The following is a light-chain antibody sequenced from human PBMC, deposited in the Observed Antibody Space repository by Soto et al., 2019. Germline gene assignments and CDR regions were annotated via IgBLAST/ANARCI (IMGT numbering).Light chain of an antibody. J-gene: IGLJ1*01. V-gene: IGLV2-14*01. Sequence: QSVLTQPASVSGSPGQSITISCTGTSSDVGATNYVSWYQQQSGKAPKLLIHEVSNRPAGVSDRFSGSKSGNTASLTISGLQAEDEADYYCSAFATSRAYVFGIGTKLTVL. CDR1: SSDVGATNY. CDR3: SAFATSRAYV. CDR2: EVS.